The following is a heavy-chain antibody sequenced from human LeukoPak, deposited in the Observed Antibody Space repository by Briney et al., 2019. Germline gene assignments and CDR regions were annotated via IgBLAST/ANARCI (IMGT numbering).Heavy chain of an antibody. CDR3: ARVASEDRYSSSWYRPYGWFDP. CDR1: GGTFSSYA. J-gene: IGHJ5*02. D-gene: IGHD6-13*01. CDR2: IIPIFGTA. Sequence: GASVKVSCKASGGTFSSYAISWVRQAPGQGLEWMGGIIPIFGTANYAQKFQGRVTITTDESTSTAYMELSSLRSEDTAVYYCARVASEDRYSSSWYRPYGWFDPWGQGTLSPSPQ. V-gene: IGHV1-69*05.